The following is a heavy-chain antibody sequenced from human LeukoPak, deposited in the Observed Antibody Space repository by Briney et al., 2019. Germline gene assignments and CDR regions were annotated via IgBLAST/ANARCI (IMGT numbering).Heavy chain of an antibody. Sequence: PGGSLRLSCAASGFTFSSYWMSWVRQAPGKGLEWVANIKQDGSEKYYVDSVKGRFTISRDNAKNSLYLQMNSLRAEDTAVYYCARDLSDSSGYYYDGSDYWSQGTLVTVSS. D-gene: IGHD3-22*01. CDR2: IKQDGSEK. V-gene: IGHV3-7*01. J-gene: IGHJ4*02. CDR1: GFTFSSYW. CDR3: ARDLSDSSGYYYDGSDY.